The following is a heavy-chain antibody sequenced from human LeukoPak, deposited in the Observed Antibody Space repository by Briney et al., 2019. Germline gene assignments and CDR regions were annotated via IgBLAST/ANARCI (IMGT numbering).Heavy chain of an antibody. CDR3: AKDRRWWFGDTSYYYGMDV. CDR2: ISWDGNTI. Sequence: GGSLRLSCVASGFIFRDYAMHWVRQAPGKGLEWVSLISWDGNTIYYADSVKGRFTISRDNSKNSLYLQMNSLRTEDTALYYCAKDRRWWFGDTSYYYGMDVWGQGTTVTVSS. D-gene: IGHD3-10*01. CDR1: GFIFRDYA. J-gene: IGHJ6*02. V-gene: IGHV3-43*02.